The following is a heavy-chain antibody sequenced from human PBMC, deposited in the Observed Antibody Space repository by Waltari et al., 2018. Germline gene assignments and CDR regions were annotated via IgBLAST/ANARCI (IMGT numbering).Heavy chain of an antibody. CDR1: GDSITNFY. CDR3: ASTVRWLNFDQ. Sequence: QVQLQESGPVLVKPSETLSLTCTVSGDSITNFYWSWIRQSPGKGLEWIAKVHKNGKINYNPSLQGRVTLSTDTSRSQLSLKLSSVTAADTAVYYCASTVRWLNFDQWGQGTLVTVSS. CDR2: VHKNGKI. V-gene: IGHV4-59*01. J-gene: IGHJ4*02. D-gene: IGHD6-19*01.